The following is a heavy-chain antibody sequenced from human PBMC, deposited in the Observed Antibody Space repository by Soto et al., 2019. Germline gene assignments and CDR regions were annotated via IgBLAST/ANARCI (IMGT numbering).Heavy chain of an antibody. J-gene: IGHJ5*02. Sequence: NPSETLSLTCSVSGGSISSGGYYWSWIRQHPGKGLEWIGYIYYSGSTYYNPSLKSRVTMSVDTSKNQFSLKLSSVTAAATAVYYCGRETKAGGRFDPWGQGTLVTVSS. V-gene: IGHV4-31*03. CDR3: GRETKAGGRFDP. CDR1: GGSISSGGYY. D-gene: IGHD1-26*01. CDR2: IYYSGST.